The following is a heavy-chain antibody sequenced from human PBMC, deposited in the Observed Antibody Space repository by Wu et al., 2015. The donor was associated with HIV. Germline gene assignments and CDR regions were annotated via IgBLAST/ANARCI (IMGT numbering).Heavy chain of an antibody. V-gene: IGHV1-18*01. CDR2: VSTYDGTT. Sequence: QVQLVQSGPEVKEPGASVKVSCKASGYSFSSYTITWVRQAPGQGLEWMGWVSTYDGTTNYAQNFHDRVTMTTDTSTSTAYMELRSLRSDETAVYYCATWKVIADSLRLDYWGQGTLVTVSS. CDR3: ATWKVIADSLRLDY. CDR1: GYSFSSYT. J-gene: IGHJ4*02. D-gene: IGHD2-15*01.